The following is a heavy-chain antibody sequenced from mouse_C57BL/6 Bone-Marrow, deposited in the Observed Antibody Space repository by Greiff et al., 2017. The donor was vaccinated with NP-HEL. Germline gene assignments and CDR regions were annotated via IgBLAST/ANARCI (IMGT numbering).Heavy chain of an antibody. CDR3: VRDRSSFAGFAY. J-gene: IGHJ3*01. Sequence: GESGGGLVQPKGSLKLSCAASGFTFNTYAMHWVRPAPGKGLEWVARIRSKSSNYATSYADSVKDRFTISRDDSQSMLYLQMNNLKTEDTAMYYCVRDRSSFAGFAYWGQGTLVTVSA. V-gene: IGHV10-3*01. CDR1: GFTFNTYA. CDR2: IRSKSSNYAT. D-gene: IGHD1-1*01.